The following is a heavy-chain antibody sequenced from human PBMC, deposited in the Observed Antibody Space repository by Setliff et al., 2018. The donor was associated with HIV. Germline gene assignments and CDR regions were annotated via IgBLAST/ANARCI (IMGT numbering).Heavy chain of an antibody. CDR1: GGLISSHIYQ. Sequence: SETLSLTCTVSGGLISSHIYQWGWIRQPPGKGLEWIGGIYYSGTTYYNPSLKSRLTISIDTSMNQFSLRLNALTAADTAVYYCARLGGNWGYWFDPWSQGTLVTVS. J-gene: IGHJ5*02. V-gene: IGHV4-39*01. D-gene: IGHD7-27*01. CDR3: ARLGGNWGYWFDP. CDR2: IYYSGTT.